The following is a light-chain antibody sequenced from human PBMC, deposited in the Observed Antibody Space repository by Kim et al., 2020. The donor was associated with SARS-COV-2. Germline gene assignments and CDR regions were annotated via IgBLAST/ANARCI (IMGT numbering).Light chain of an antibody. CDR3: STWDGSLRV. J-gene: IGLJ3*02. Sequence: PVQRVTISCSGSSSNIDRNFVYCYQQLPGTAPKRVIYMNDKRPSGVPDRFSGSKSGTSASLAISGLRPEDEADYYCSTWDGSLRVFGGGTQLTVL. V-gene: IGLV1-47*01. CDR2: MND. CDR1: SSNIDRNF.